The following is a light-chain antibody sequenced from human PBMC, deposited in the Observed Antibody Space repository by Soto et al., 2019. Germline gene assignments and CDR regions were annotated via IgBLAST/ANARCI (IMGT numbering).Light chain of an antibody. CDR2: GAS. Sequence: EIVLTQSPDTLSLSPGERVTLSCRASQSVSSTYLAWFQQKPGQTPRLLISGASSRATGIPERYSGSGSGTDFTLTISRLEPEDFAVYWCQLYGSSPLFAFGPGTKVDIK. CDR3: QLYGSSPLFA. V-gene: IGKV3-20*01. CDR1: QSVSSTY. J-gene: IGKJ3*01.